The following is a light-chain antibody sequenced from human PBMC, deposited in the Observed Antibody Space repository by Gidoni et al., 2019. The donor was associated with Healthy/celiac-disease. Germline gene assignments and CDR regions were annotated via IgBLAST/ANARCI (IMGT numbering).Light chain of an antibody. J-gene: IGLJ2*01. V-gene: IGLV1-51*01. CDR1: SSNIGNND. CDR2: DNN. Sequence: QSVLTQPPSVSAAPGQKVTISCSGSSSNIGNNDVSWYQQLTGTAPKLLIYDNNKRPSGIPDRFSGSKSGTSATLGITGLQTGDEADYYCGTWDSSLSAGVFGGGTKLTVL. CDR3: GTWDSSLSAGV.